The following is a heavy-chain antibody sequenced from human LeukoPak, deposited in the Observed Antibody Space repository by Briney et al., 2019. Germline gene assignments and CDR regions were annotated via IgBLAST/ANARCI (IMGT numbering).Heavy chain of an antibody. Sequence: GGSLRLSCAASGFTLSTYTMNWVRQAPGKGLQWFSYISSISSTIYYADSVKGRFTISRDNAKNSLYLQMNSLRDEDTAVYYCAREYSSSSGRAFDIWGQGTMVTVSS. CDR3: AREYSSSSGRAFDI. J-gene: IGHJ3*02. CDR1: GFTLSTYT. D-gene: IGHD6-6*01. CDR2: ISSISSTI. V-gene: IGHV3-48*02.